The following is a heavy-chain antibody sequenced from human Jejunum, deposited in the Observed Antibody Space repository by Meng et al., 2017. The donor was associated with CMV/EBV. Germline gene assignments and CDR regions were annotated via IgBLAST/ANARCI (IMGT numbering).Heavy chain of an antibody. CDR3: AKEGLNAPFDY. CDR2: IYSGGNT. J-gene: IGHJ4*02. V-gene: IGHV3-53*01. CDR1: GFTVSTNY. Sequence: LVDAGGGLIQPGGSLGLSCAASGFTVSTNYMSWVRQAPGKGLEWVSVIYSGGNTYYADSVKGRFTISRDNSKNTLYLQMNNLRADDTAVYYCAKEGLNAPFDYWGQGTLVTVSS.